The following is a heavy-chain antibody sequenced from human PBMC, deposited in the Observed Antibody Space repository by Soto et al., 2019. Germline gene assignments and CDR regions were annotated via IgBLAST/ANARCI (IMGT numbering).Heavy chain of an antibody. Sequence: QVQLLQSGAEVKKPGASVKVSCKASGYIFSTYGISWVRQAPGQGLEWMGWINPYNGNTNYAQKLEGRVSMATETSTSRAYMELRSLRSDDTDVYYCARWGGGLATHDAFDIWGQGTMVTVSS. D-gene: IGHD3-16*01. V-gene: IGHV1-18*01. J-gene: IGHJ3*02. CDR3: ARWGGGLATHDAFDI. CDR2: INPYNGNT. CDR1: GYIFSTYG.